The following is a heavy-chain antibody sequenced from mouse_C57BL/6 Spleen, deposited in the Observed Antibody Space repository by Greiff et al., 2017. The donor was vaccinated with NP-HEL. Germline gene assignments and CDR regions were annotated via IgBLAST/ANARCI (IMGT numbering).Heavy chain of an antibody. Sequence: EVQRVESGAELVRPGASVKLSCTASGFNIKDDYMHWVKQRPEQGLEWIGWIDPENGDTEYASKFQGKATITADTSSNTAYLQLSSLTSEDTAVYYCTTYRFAYWGQGTLVTVSA. CDR1: GFNIKDDY. V-gene: IGHV14-4*01. CDR3: TTYRFAY. CDR2: IDPENGDT. J-gene: IGHJ3*01.